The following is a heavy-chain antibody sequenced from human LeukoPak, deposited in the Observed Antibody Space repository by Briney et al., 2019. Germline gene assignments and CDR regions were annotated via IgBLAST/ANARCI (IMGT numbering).Heavy chain of an antibody. D-gene: IGHD7-27*01. CDR2: IYSGGST. CDR1: GFTVSSNY. J-gene: IGHJ5*02. Sequence: SGGSLRLSCAASGFTVSSNYMSWVRQAPGKGLEWVSVIYSGGSTYYADSVKGRFTISRDNSKNTLYLQMNSLRAEDTAVYYCARESGVFNWFDPWGQGTLVTVSS. V-gene: IGHV3-53*01. CDR3: ARESGVFNWFDP.